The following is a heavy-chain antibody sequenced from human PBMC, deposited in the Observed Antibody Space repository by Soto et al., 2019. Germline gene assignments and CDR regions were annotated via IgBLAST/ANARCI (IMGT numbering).Heavy chain of an antibody. CDR1: GGTFSSYT. J-gene: IGHJ4*02. CDR2: IIPILGIA. Sequence: QVQLVQSGAEVKKPGSSVKVSCKASGGTFSSYTISWVRQAPGQGLEWMGRIIPILGIANYAQKFQGRVTITADKSTSTAYMELRSLRSEDTAVYYCAISAYYDYIWGSYRSGFDYWGQGTLVTVSS. D-gene: IGHD3-16*02. V-gene: IGHV1-69*02. CDR3: AISAYYDYIWGSYRSGFDY.